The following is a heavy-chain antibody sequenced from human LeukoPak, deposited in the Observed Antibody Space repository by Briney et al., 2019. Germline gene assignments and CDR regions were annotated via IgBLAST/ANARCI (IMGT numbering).Heavy chain of an antibody. Sequence: GGSLRLSCATSGFTFDDYGMAWVRQVPGKGLEWVSAISGSGASAYYADSVKGRFTISRDNSKNTLYVQMNSLRAEDTAVYYCAKSQFGGVFDGFDIWGQGTMVTVSS. CDR1: GFTFDDYG. D-gene: IGHD3-16*01. CDR2: ISGSGASA. V-gene: IGHV3-23*01. J-gene: IGHJ3*02. CDR3: AKSQFGGVFDGFDI.